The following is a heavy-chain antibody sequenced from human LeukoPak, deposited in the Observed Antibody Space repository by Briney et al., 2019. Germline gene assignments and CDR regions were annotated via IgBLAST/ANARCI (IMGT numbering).Heavy chain of an antibody. D-gene: IGHD2-15*01. Sequence: ASVKVSCKASGGTFSSYAISWVRQVPGQGLEWMGGIIPIFGTANYAQKFQGRVTITADESTNTAYMELSSLRSEDTAVYYCAREGHRGGNRFDYWGQGTLVTVSS. V-gene: IGHV1-69*13. CDR1: GGTFSSYA. CDR2: IIPIFGTA. J-gene: IGHJ4*02. CDR3: AREGHRGGNRFDY.